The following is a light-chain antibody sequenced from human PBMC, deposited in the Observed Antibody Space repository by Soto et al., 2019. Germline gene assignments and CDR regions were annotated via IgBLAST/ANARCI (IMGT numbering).Light chain of an antibody. CDR1: QSVSSSY. J-gene: IGKJ4*01. V-gene: IGKV3-20*01. Sequence: EIVLTQSPGTLSLSPGERATLSCRASQSVSSSYLAWYQQKPGQAHRLLIYGASIRATGIPDRFSGSGSGTDFTLTISRLDPEDFAVYYCQQYGSSPRLTFGGGTKVEIK. CDR2: GAS. CDR3: QQYGSSPRLT.